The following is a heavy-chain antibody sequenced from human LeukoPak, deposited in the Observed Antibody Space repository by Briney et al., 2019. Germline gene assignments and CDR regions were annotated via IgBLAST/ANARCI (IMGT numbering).Heavy chain of an antibody. CDR1: GYTFTLYY. CDR3: ARGVLIQGRGAFDI. D-gene: IGHD3-9*01. CDR2: VIPNSGGT. V-gene: IGHV1-2*02. Sequence: ASVKVSCKASGYTFTLYYIHWVRQAPGQGPEWMGWVIPNSGGTKYAQKFQDRVTLTRDTSTNTAYVELSSLTHDDTAVYYCARGVLIQGRGAFDIWGQGSMVTVSS. J-gene: IGHJ3*02.